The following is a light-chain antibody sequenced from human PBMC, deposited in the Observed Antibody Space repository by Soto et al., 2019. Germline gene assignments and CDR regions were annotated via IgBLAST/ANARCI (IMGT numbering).Light chain of an antibody. CDR2: RNN. CDR1: SSNIGTNT. Sequence: QSVLTQPPSASGTPGQSVTISCSGSSSNIGTNTVSWYQQLPRTAPRLLIYRNNQRPSGVPDRFSGSKSGTSASLAISGLQSEDEADYYCAVWDDSLHGVVFGGGTKVTVL. V-gene: IGLV1-44*01. CDR3: AVWDDSLHGVV. J-gene: IGLJ2*01.